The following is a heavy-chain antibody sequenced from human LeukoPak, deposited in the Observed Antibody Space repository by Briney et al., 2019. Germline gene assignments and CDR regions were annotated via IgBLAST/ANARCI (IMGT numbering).Heavy chain of an antibody. J-gene: IGHJ5*02. V-gene: IGHV4-34*01. CDR3: ARGPTTVTVRFGFDP. D-gene: IGHD4-17*01. CDR2: INHSGST. Sequence: PSETLSLTCAVYGGSFSGYYWSWIRQPPGKGLEWIGEINHSGSTNYNPSLKSRVTMSVDTSKNQFSLKLSSVTAADTAIYYCARGPTTVTVRFGFDPWGQGTLVTVSS. CDR1: GGSFSGYY.